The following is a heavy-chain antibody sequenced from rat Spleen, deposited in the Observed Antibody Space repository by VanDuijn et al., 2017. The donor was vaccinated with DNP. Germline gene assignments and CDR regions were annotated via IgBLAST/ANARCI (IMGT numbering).Heavy chain of an antibody. CDR1: GFSFSKYG. Sequence: EVQLVELGGGLVQPGGSLKVSCVASGFSFSKYGMAWVRQAPTKGLEWVAYITYDAGNTYYRDSVKGRFTISRDNARSTLYLQMDSLRSEDTATYYCTRQSARYGLWGYFDYWGQGVMVTVSS. V-gene: IGHV5-29*01. D-gene: IGHD1-6*01. CDR3: TRQSARYGLWGYFDY. CDR2: ITYDAGNT. J-gene: IGHJ2*01.